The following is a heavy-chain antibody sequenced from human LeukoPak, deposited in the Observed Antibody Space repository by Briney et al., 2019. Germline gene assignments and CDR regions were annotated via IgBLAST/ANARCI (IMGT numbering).Heavy chain of an antibody. Sequence: PGGSLRLSCAAYGFTFSNYGMHWVRQAPGKGLEWVAFIRYDGANEYYTYSVKGRFTISRDNAKNSLYLQMNSLRAEDTALYYCARVSGQWMTYYYYYMDVWGKGTTVTVSS. CDR1: GFTFSNYG. V-gene: IGHV3-30*02. J-gene: IGHJ6*03. CDR3: ARVSGQWMTYYYYYMDV. D-gene: IGHD6-19*01. CDR2: IRYDGANE.